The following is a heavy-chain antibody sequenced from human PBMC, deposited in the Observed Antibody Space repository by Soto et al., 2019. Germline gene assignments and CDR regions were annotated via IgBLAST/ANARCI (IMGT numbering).Heavy chain of an antibody. Sequence: PGGSLRLSCAASCFHFGPFWMHWIRQAPGKGLVWVSHINSDGSTIVYADSVKGRFTISRDNAKNTLYLQMNSLRVEDTAVYFCARDRGLPDSFDIWGQGTMVTVSS. J-gene: IGHJ3*02. D-gene: IGHD3-10*01. CDR1: CFHFGPFW. V-gene: IGHV3-74*01. CDR3: ARDRGLPDSFDI. CDR2: INSDGSTI.